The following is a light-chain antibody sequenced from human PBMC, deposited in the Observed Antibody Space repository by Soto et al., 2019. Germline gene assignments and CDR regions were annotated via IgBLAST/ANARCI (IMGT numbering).Light chain of an antibody. Sequence: DIVLTQSPGTLSLSPGERATLSCRASQSVSSNYLVWYQQKPGQAPRLLIYGASTRATGVPDRFSGSGSGTDFTLTISRLEPEDFAVYHCQQYGSLSWTFGQGTKVEIK. V-gene: IGKV3-20*01. J-gene: IGKJ1*01. CDR3: QQYGSLSWT. CDR2: GAS. CDR1: QSVSSNY.